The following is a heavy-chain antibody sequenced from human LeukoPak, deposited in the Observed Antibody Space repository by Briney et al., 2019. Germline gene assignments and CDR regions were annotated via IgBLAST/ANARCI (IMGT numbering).Heavy chain of an antibody. CDR2: ISSSSSYI. V-gene: IGHV3-21*01. CDR1: GFTFSNYG. CDR3: ARVGGPQEGYSGYDSGGVFDY. D-gene: IGHD5-12*01. Sequence: GGSLRLSCAASGFTFSNYGMNWVRQAPGKGLEWVSSISSSSSYIYYADSVKGRFTISRDNAKNSLYLQMNSLRAEDTAVYYCARVGGPQEGYSGYDSGGVFDYWGQGTLVTVSS. J-gene: IGHJ4*02.